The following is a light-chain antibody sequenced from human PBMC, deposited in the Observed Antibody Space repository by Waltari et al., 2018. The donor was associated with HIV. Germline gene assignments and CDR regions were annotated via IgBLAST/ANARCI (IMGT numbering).Light chain of an antibody. J-gene: IGLJ1*01. CDR1: SSDVGCYNY. V-gene: IGLV2-14*03. Sequence: QSALTQPASVSGSPGQSITISCTGTSSDVGCYNYVSWYQQHPGKAPKRIIYDFSNRPSGVPNLFSGSKSGNTASLTISGLQAEDEADYYCSSYTSSSPYAFGTGTKVTVL. CDR2: DFS. CDR3: SSYTSSSPYA.